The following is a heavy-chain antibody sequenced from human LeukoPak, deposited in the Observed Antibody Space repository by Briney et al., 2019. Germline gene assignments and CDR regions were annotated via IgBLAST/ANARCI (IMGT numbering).Heavy chain of an antibody. Sequence: GGSLRLSCEASGFTLNTYWMTWVRQAPGKGLEWVASMNQDGSERYYVASSRGRFTISRDNAKNSLFLQMNSLRAEDTAVYYCARDPGRGSYFDYWGQGTPVTVSS. D-gene: IGHD1-26*01. CDR1: GFTLNTYW. CDR2: MNQDGSER. CDR3: ARDPGRGSYFDY. V-gene: IGHV3-7*01. J-gene: IGHJ4*02.